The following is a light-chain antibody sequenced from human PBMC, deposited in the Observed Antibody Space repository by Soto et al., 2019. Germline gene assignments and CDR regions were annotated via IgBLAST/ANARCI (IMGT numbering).Light chain of an antibody. CDR2: DAS. CDR3: QQYNNWPLT. Sequence: DIQMTQSPSSLSASVGDRVTITCQASQHISEYLNWYQYKPGKAPKLLITDASNLKTGVPSRFSGSGSGTEYTFTINSLQSEDFAVYYCQQYNNWPLTFGGGTKVDIK. J-gene: IGKJ4*01. V-gene: IGKV1-33*01. CDR1: QHISEY.